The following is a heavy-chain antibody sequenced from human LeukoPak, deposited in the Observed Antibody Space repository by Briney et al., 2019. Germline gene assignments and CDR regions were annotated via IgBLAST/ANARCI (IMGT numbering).Heavy chain of an antibody. Sequence: PGGSLRLSCDASGFTFSDYYMTWIRQAPGKGLEWVSHISSSGSYRNYADSVKGRFTISRDNAKNSLYLQMNSLRAEDTAVYYCARADSSSWFDYWGQGALVTVSS. V-gene: IGHV3-11*05. J-gene: IGHJ4*02. D-gene: IGHD6-13*01. CDR2: ISSSGSYR. CDR1: GFTFSDYY. CDR3: ARADSSSWFDY.